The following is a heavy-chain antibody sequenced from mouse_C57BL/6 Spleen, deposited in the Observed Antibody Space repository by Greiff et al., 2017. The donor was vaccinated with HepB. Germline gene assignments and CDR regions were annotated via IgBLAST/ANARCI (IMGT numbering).Heavy chain of an antibody. Sequence: VQLQQSGAELARPGASVKMSCKASGYTFTSYTMHWVKQRPGQGLEWIGYINPSSGYTKYNQKFKDKATLTADKSSSTAYMQLSSVTSEDSAVYYCTREGDGDLYAMDYWGQGTSVTVSS. CDR2: INPSSGYT. D-gene: IGHD2-13*01. J-gene: IGHJ4*01. CDR3: TREGDGDLYAMDY. V-gene: IGHV1-4*01. CDR1: GYTFTSYT.